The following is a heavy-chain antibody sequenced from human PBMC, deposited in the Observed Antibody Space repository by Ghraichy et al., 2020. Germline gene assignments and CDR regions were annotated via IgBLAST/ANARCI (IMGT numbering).Heavy chain of an antibody. CDR2: IYYSGST. CDR3: ARVEYSSGWSVYYYYYMDV. J-gene: IGHJ6*03. CDR1: GGSISSGDYY. Sequence: SETLSLTCTVSGGSISSGDYYWSWIRQPPGKGLEWIGYIYYSGSTYYNPSLKSRVTISVDTSKNQFSLKLSSVTAADTAVYYCARVEYSSGWSVYYYYYMDVWGKGTTVTVSS. D-gene: IGHD6-19*01. V-gene: IGHV4-30-4*01.